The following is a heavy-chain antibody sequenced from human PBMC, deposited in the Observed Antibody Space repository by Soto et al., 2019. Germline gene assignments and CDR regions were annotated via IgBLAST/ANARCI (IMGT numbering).Heavy chain of an antibody. CDR2: ISYDGSNK. CDR3: ARVMVRGVSYYGMDV. D-gene: IGHD3-10*01. V-gene: IGHV3-30-3*01. Sequence: GGSLRLSCAASGFTFSSYAMHWVRQAPGKGLEWVAVISYDGSNKYYADSVKGRFTISRDNSKNTLYLQMNSLRAEDTAVYYCARVMVRGVSYYGMDVWGQGTTVTVSS. CDR1: GFTFSSYA. J-gene: IGHJ6*02.